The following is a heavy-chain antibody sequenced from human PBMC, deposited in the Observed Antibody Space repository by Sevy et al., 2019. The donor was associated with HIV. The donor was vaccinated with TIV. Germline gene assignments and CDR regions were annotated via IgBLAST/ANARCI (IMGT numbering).Heavy chain of an antibody. CDR1: GFTFSNAW. J-gene: IGHJ3*02. V-gene: IGHV3-15*05. D-gene: IGHD1-26*01. Sequence: GRSLRLSCAASGFTFSNAWMSWVRQAPGKGLEWVGRIKSKTDGGTTDYAATMKGRFTISRDDSKNTMYLQMNSMKTEDTAAYYCTTTKWEPKGRGNEIAFDIWGQGTMVTVSS. CDR2: IKSKTDGGTT. CDR3: TTTKWEPKGRGNEIAFDI.